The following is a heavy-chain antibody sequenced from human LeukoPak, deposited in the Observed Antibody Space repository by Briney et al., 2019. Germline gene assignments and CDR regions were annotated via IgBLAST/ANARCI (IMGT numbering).Heavy chain of an antibody. D-gene: IGHD3-16*01. V-gene: IGHV4-39*01. CDR3: ARPSYDSGYGLDV. CDR1: GGSINTPSCY. J-gene: IGHJ6*02. CDR2: LYYSGST. Sequence: PSETLSLTCTVSGGSINTPSCYWAWLRQSPGKGLEWIGSLYYSGSTYYNPSLKSRVTIIVDTSKSQLFLILSSVTAADTAVYFCARPSYDSGYGLDVWGQGTTVTVSS.